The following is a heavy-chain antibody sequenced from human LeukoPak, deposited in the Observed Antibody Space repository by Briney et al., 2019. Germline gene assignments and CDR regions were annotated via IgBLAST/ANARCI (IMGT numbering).Heavy chain of an antibody. CDR2: IYHRGTT. CDR1: GYSISSGYF. V-gene: IGHV4-38-2*01. CDR3: ARPPDSSDYGAAFEW. J-gene: IGHJ4*02. D-gene: IGHD4-11*01. Sequence: SESLSLTCGVSGYSISSGYFGGWSRQSPGKGLEGIGSIYHRGTTYFNPSLKSRLTIPVNRSKTPSSLNVAPVTAADTAVYYCARPPDSSDYGAAFEWWGPGTLVTVSA.